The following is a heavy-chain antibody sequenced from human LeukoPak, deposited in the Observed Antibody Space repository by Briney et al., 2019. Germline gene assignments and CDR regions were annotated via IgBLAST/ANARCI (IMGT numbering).Heavy chain of an antibody. CDR3: ARLRGVYYFDY. Sequence: SETLSLTCTVSGGSIRSSSYYWSWIRQPAGKGLEWIGRIYTSGSTNYNPSLKSRVTISVDTSKNQLSLKLSSVTAADTAVYYCARLRGVYYFDYWGQGTLVTVSS. CDR2: IYTSGST. D-gene: IGHD2-8*02. V-gene: IGHV4-61*02. CDR1: GGSIRSSSYY. J-gene: IGHJ4*02.